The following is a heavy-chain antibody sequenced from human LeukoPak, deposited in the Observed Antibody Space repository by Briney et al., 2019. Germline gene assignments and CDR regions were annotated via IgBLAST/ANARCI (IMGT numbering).Heavy chain of an antibody. CDR3: ARQGYSSSWYRDFDY. V-gene: IGHV1-2*06. D-gene: IGHD6-13*01. J-gene: IGHJ4*02. CDR1: GYTFTGYY. CDR2: INPNSGGT. Sequence: GASVKVSCKASGYTFTGYYMHWVRLAPGQGLEWMGRINPNSGGTNYAQKFQGRVTMTRDTSISTAYMELSRLRSDDTAVYYCARQGYSSSWYRDFDYWGQGTLVTVSS.